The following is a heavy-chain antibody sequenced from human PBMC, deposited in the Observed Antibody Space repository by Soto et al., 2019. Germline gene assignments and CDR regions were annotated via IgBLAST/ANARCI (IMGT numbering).Heavy chain of an antibody. J-gene: IGHJ5*02. CDR3: ARDRGSYSSGWYKSRGNWFDP. CDR1: GGSISSYY. D-gene: IGHD6-19*01. V-gene: IGHV4-4*07. CDR2: IYTSGST. Sequence: LSLTCTVSGGSISSYYWSWIRQPAGKGLEWIGRIYTSGSTNYNPSLESRVTMSVDTSKNQFSLKLSSVTAADTAVYYCARDRGSYSSGWYKSRGNWFDPWGQGTLVTVSS.